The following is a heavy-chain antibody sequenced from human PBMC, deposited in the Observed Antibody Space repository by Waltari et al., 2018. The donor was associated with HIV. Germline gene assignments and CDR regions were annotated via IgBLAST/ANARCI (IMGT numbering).Heavy chain of an antibody. V-gene: IGHV3-9*01. CDR1: GFTFDDYA. J-gene: IGHJ4*02. Sequence: EVQLVESGGGLVQPGRSLRLSCAASGFTFDDYAMHWVRQAPGKGRGGVSGIIWNSGRIGYADSVKGRFTISRDNAKNSLYLQMNSLRFEDTALYYCAKAISRIGVTEYYFDYWGQGTLVTVSS. CDR3: AKAISRIGVTEYYFDY. CDR2: IIWNSGRI. D-gene: IGHD6-19*01.